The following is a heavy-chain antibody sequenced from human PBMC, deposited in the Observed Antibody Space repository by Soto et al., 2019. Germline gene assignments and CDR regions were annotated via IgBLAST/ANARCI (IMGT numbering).Heavy chain of an antibody. CDR1: GGSISSYY. J-gene: IGHJ5*02. D-gene: IGHD1-20*01. V-gene: IGHV4-59*08. CDR2: IYYSGST. CDR3: ARHRYWFDP. Sequence: ASETLSLTCTVSGGSISSYYWSWIRQPPGKGLEWIGYIYYSGSTNYNPSLKSRVTISVDTSKNQFSLKLSSVTAADTAVYYCARHRYWFDPWGQGTLVTVSS.